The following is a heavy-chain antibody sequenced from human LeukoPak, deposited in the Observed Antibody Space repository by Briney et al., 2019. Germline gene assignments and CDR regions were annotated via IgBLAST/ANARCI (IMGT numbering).Heavy chain of an antibody. D-gene: IGHD5-18*01. Sequence: VASVKVSCKAFGYTFTDCDFIWVRQASGQGLEWMGFMNPNDSRTAYARNFQGRVTMTRDTSISTAFMELHSLTSDDTAVYYCATGLNTPNDFWGQGTLVIVSS. CDR3: ATGLNTPNDF. CDR1: GYTFTDCD. V-gene: IGHV1-8*01. J-gene: IGHJ4*02. CDR2: MNPNDSRT.